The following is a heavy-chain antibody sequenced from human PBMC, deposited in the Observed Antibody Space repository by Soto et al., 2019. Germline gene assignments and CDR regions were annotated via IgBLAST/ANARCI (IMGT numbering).Heavy chain of an antibody. CDR3: ARINRARAVATIDY. J-gene: IGHJ4*02. CDR1: GFSLSTSGMC. D-gene: IGHD5-12*01. V-gene: IGHV2-70*11. CDR2: IDWDDDK. Sequence: SGPTLVNPTQTLTLTCTFSGFSLSTSGMCVSWIRQPPGKALEWLARIDWDDDKYYSTSLKTRLAISKDTSKNQEVLTMTNMDPVDTATYYCARINRARAVATIDYWGQGTLVTVSS.